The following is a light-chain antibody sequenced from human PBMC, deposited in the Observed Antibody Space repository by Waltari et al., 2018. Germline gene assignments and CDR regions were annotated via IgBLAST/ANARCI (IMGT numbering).Light chain of an antibody. J-gene: IGKJ3*01. V-gene: IGKV1-NL1*01. CDR3: QQYSGSLPTT. CDR1: QAIFDS. CDR2: ETS. Sequence: VTITCRASQAIFDSLAWYQQKPGKAPKLLLYETSILASGVPSRFSGSVSGTDYTLAINNLQTEDVATYFCQQYSGSLPTTFGPGTRLALK.